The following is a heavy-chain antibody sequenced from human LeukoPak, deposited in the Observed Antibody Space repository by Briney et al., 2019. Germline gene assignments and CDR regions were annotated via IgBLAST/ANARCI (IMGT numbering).Heavy chain of an antibody. V-gene: IGHV4-59*01. Sequence: PSETLSLTCTVSGGSISSYYWSWIRQPPGKGLEWIGYIYYSGSTNYNPSLKSRVTISVDTSKNQFSLKLSSVTAADTAVYYCAREKRWFGESMLGYFDYWGQGTLVTVSS. J-gene: IGHJ4*02. CDR1: GGSISSYY. CDR3: AREKRWFGESMLGYFDY. CDR2: IYYSGST. D-gene: IGHD3-10*01.